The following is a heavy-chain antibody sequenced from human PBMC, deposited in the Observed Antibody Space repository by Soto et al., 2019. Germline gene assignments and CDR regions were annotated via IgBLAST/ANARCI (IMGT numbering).Heavy chain of an antibody. V-gene: IGHV4-59*01. CDR3: ARDQNGSPHFDY. D-gene: IGHD1-26*01. CDR1: GCSISDYY. CDR2: IYKSGST. Sequence: SETLSLTCSVSGCSISDYYWSWIRQPPGRGLEWIGYIYKSGSTNYNPSLKSRVTISVDTSKNLFSLKLSSVTAADTAVYYCARDQNGSPHFDYWGQGTLVTVSS. J-gene: IGHJ4*02.